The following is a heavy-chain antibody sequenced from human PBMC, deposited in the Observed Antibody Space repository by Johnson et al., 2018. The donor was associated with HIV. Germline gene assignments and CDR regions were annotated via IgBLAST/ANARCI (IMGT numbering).Heavy chain of an antibody. CDR1: GFTFSRYG. CDR3: AKKQAAAGTGGGAFDI. Sequence: QVQLVESGGGVVQPGRSLRLSCAASGFTFSRYGMHWVRQAPGKGLTWVSFIRYDGSNKYYADSVKGRFTISRDNSKNTLYLQMNSLRTEDTAVYYCAKKQAAAGTGGGAFDIWGQGTMVTVSS. V-gene: IGHV3-30*02. J-gene: IGHJ3*02. CDR2: IRYDGSNK. D-gene: IGHD6-13*01.